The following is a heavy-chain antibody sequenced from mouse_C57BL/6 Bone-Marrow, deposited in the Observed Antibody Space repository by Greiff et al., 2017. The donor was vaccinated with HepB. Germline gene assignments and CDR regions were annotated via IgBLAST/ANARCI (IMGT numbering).Heavy chain of an antibody. Sequence: EVKLVESGGDLVKPGGSLKLSCAASGFTFSSYGMSWVRQTPDKRLEWVATISSGGSYTYYPDSVKERFTISRDNAKNTLYLQMSSLKSEDTAMYYCARQGLRAGAYWGQGTLVTVSA. CDR3: ARQGLRAGAY. J-gene: IGHJ3*01. V-gene: IGHV5-6*01. D-gene: IGHD3-2*02. CDR2: ISSGGSYT. CDR1: GFTFSSYG.